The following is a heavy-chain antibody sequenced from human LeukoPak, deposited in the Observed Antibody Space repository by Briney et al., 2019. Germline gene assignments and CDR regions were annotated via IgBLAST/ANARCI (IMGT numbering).Heavy chain of an antibody. CDR2: ITSGGNT. V-gene: IGHV3-23*01. CDR1: GFIFSNYA. Sequence: PGGSLRLSCAASGFIFSNYAMTWVRQAPGKGLQWVSTITSGGNTYYADSVKGRFTISRDNSKNTLYPQMNSLRAEDTAVYYCAKYCSGGNCYSGLYWGQGTLVTVSS. D-gene: IGHD2-15*01. J-gene: IGHJ4*02. CDR3: AKYCSGGNCYSGLY.